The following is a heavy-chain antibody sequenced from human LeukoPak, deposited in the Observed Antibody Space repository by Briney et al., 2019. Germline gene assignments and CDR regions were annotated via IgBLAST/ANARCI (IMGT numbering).Heavy chain of an antibody. J-gene: IGHJ4*02. V-gene: IGHV3-7*01. CDR3: ARVLWLVPDY. CDR1: GFTFTSYW. D-gene: IGHD6-19*01. Sequence: GGSLRLSCAASGFTFTSYWMTWVRQAPGKGLEWVANAKHDGSERYYVDSVKGRFTISRDNAKNSLYLQMNSLRAEDTAVYYRARVLWLVPDYWGQGTLVTVSS. CDR2: AKHDGSER.